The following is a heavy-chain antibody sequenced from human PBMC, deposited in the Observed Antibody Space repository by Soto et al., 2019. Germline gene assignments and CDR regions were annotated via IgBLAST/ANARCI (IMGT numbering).Heavy chain of an antibody. CDR1: GYTFTSYG. J-gene: IGHJ4*02. D-gene: IGHD1-1*01. Sequence: SVKVSCKASGYTFTSYGISWVRQAPGQGLEWMGRIIPILGIANYAQKFQGRVTMTADKSTSTAYMELSSLRSEDTAVYYCASWSTTGTTSYDYWGQGTLVTVSS. CDR3: ASWSTTGTTSYDY. V-gene: IGHV1-69*04. CDR2: IIPILGIA.